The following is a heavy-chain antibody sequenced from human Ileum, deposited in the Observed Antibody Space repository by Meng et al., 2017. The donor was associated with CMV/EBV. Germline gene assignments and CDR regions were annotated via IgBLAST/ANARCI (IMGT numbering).Heavy chain of an antibody. Sequence: GESLKISCGVSGLTVSSTYMSWVRQAPGKGLEWGPVIYSGGTSYHADSVKGRFTIARDNSKNTVFLQMNSLRAEDTAVYYCATGLGEDGDYTGDFWGQGTLVTVSS. V-gene: IGHV3-53*01. CDR1: GLTVSSTY. CDR3: ATGLGEDGDYTGDF. J-gene: IGHJ4*02. D-gene: IGHD4-17*01. CDR2: IYSGGTS.